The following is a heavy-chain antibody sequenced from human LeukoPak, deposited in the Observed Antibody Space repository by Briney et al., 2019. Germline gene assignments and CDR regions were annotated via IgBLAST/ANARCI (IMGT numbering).Heavy chain of an antibody. CDR3: ARENWNDARVVIY. V-gene: IGHV4-34*01. CDR2: INHSGST. J-gene: IGHJ4*02. Sequence: SETLSLTCAVYGGSFSGYYWSWIRQPPGKGLEWIGEINHSGSTNYNPSLKSRVTISVDTSKNQFSLKLSSVTAADTAVYYCARENWNDARVVIYWGQGTLVTVSS. D-gene: IGHD1-1*01. CDR1: GGSFSGYY.